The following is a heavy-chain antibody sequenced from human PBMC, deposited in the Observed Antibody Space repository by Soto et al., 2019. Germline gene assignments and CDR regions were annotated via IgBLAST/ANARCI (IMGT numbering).Heavy chain of an antibody. CDR1: GGSISSGDYY. D-gene: IGHD2-15*01. V-gene: IGHV4-30-4*01. J-gene: IGHJ4*02. CDR3: ARGRYCSGGSCYSDFDY. CDR2: IYYSGST. Sequence: QVQLQESGPGLVKPSQTLSLTCTVSGGSISSGDYYWSWIRQPPGKGLEWIGYIYYSGSTYYNPSLKSRVNLSVDTSKHQFSLKLSSVTAADTAVYYGARGRYCSGGSCYSDFDYWGQGTLVTVSS.